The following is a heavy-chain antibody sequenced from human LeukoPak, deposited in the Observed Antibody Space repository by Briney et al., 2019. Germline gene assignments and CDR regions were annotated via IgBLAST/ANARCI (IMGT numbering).Heavy chain of an antibody. J-gene: IGHJ4*02. Sequence: GGSLRLSCAASGFTFSTSWMVWVRQAPGKGLEWVANINQDVSHKNYVGSVKGRFTISRDNAKNSVFLQMDSLRAEDTAVYYCARDRGYSAFDYWGQGILVTVSS. D-gene: IGHD5-18*01. CDR2: INQDVSHK. CDR3: ARDRGYSAFDY. V-gene: IGHV3-7*01. CDR1: GFTFSTSW.